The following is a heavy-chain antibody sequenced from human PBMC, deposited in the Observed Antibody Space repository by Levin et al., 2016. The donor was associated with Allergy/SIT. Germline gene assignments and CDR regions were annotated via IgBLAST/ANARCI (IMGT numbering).Heavy chain of an antibody. Sequence: GESLKISCAASGFTFSSYWMSWVRQAPGKGLEWVANIKQDGSEKYYVDSVKGRFTISRDNAKNSLYLQMNSLRAEDTAVYYCARDQWVTHVDIVATIVYYYYGMDVWGQGTTVTVSS. D-gene: IGHD5-12*01. J-gene: IGHJ6*02. CDR3: ARDQWVTHVDIVATIVYYYYGMDV. CDR1: GFTFSSYW. V-gene: IGHV3-7*03. CDR2: IKQDGSEK.